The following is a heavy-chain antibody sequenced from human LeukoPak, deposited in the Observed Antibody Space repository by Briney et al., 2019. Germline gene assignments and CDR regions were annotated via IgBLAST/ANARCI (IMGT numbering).Heavy chain of an antibody. J-gene: IGHJ4*02. V-gene: IGHV1-24*01. Sequence: SXXVSCKVSGYTLTELSMHWVRQAPGKGLEWMGGFDPEDGETIYAQKFQGRVTMTEDTFTDTAYMELSSLRSEDTAVYYCATARTLRFLDFDYWGQGTLVTVSS. CDR2: FDPEDGET. D-gene: IGHD3-3*01. CDR1: GYTLTELS. CDR3: ATARTLRFLDFDY.